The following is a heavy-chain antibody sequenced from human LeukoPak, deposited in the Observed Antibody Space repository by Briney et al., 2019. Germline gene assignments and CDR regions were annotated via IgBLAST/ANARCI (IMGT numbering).Heavy chain of an antibody. D-gene: IGHD6-13*01. CDR1: GFTFSTYW. CDR3: TREAAAGIDY. CDR2: IKQDGSEK. J-gene: IGHJ4*02. V-gene: IGHV3-7*01. Sequence: PGGSLRLSCAASGFTFSTYWMSWVRQAPGKGLEWVANIKQDGSEKYYLDSVKGRFTISRGNAKNSLYLQMNSLSAEDTAVYFCTREAAAGIDYWGQGTLVTVSS.